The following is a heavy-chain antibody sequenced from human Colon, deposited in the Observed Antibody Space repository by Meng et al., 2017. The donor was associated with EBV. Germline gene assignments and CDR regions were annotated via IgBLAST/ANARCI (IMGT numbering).Heavy chain of an antibody. J-gene: IGHJ4*02. V-gene: IGHV4-4*02. Sequence: QVYVQGHGPDRVKPSGTLSPTCAVSGDSVRSVTWWTWVRQPPGKGLEWIGEIYHGGSPNYNPSLESRVTISVDKSKNQFSLDLTSVTAADTAVYFCARVMRYQLLRFFDYWGQGILVTVSS. CDR3: ARVMRYQLLRFFDY. CDR2: IYHGGSP. CDR1: GDSVRSVTW. D-gene: IGHD2-2*01.